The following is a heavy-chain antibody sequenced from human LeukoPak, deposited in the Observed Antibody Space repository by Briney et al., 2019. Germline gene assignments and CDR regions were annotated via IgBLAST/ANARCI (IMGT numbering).Heavy chain of an antibody. Sequence: PGGSLRLSCAASGFTFSSYGMSWVRQAPGKGLGWVSAISGSGGSTYYADSVKGRFTISRDNSKNTLYLQMNSLRAEDTAVYYCAKDQRLEDAFDIWGQGTMVTVSS. CDR1: GFTFSSYG. J-gene: IGHJ3*02. V-gene: IGHV3-23*01. CDR3: AKDQRLEDAFDI. CDR2: ISGSGGST.